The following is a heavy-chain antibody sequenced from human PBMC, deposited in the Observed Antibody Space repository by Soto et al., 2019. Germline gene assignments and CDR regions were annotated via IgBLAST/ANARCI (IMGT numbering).Heavy chain of an antibody. CDR1: GFTFSNYA. V-gene: IGHV3-30*04. D-gene: IGHD2-2*01. CDR3: ARDRVCTSATCGDFDYYYYYGMDV. CDR2: ISYDGNNK. J-gene: IGHJ6*02. Sequence: QMQLVESGGGVVQPGRSLRLSCAASGFTFSNYAMHWVRQAPGKGLEWVAIISYDGNNKYNADSVKGRFTISRDNSKNTLYLKMNRLEAEGTGVYYCARDRVCTSATCGDFDYYYYYGMDVWGQGTTVTVSS.